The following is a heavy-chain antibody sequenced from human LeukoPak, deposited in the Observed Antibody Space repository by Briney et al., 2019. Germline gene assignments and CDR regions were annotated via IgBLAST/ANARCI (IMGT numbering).Heavy chain of an antibody. CDR1: GFTFSSHA. J-gene: IGHJ4*02. Sequence: GESLKISCKASGFTFSSHAMTWVRQAPGKGLEWVSAISGSGGSTYYADSVKGRFTISRDNSKNTLYLQMNSLRAEDTAVYYCAKWVVSRALEYYFDYWGQGTLVTVSS. CDR3: AKWVVSRALEYYFDY. V-gene: IGHV3-23*01. CDR2: ISGSGGST. D-gene: IGHD3-3*01.